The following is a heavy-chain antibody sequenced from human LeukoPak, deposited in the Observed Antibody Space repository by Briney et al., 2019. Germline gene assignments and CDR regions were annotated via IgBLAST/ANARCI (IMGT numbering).Heavy chain of an antibody. J-gene: IGHJ6*04. V-gene: IGHV4-34*01. D-gene: IGHD3-10*01. CDR1: GGSFSGYY. CDR3: ARHPSGSGSYYGLDV. CDR2: INHSGST. Sequence: PSETLSLTCAVYGGSFSGYYWSWIRQPPGKGLEWIGEINHSGSTNYNPSLKSRVTISVDTSKNQFSLKLSSVTAADTAVYYCARHPSGSGSYYGLDVWGKGTTVTISS.